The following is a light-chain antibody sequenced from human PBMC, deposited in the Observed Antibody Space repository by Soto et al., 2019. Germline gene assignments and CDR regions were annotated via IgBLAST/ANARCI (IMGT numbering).Light chain of an antibody. V-gene: IGKV1-33*01. CDR1: QDIKNF. Sequence: DIQMTQSPSSLSASVGDRVTITCQASQDIKNFLNWYQQRPGKAPKLLIYDASALETGVPSRFSGSGSGTDFTLTITNLQPEDIATYYCQQYDNLPPYTFGQGTKLEIK. J-gene: IGKJ2*01. CDR3: QQYDNLPPYT. CDR2: DAS.